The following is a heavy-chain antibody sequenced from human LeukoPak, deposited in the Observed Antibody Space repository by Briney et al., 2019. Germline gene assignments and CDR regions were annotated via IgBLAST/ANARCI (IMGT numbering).Heavy chain of an antibody. CDR1: GFTFSSYG. D-gene: IGHD4-11*01. CDR2: IRYDGSNK. V-gene: IGHV3-30*02. J-gene: IGHJ6*03. CDR3: AKIRVSLTTVTTVSNYYYYYMDV. Sequence: GGSLRLSCAASGFTFSSYGMHWVRQAPGKGLEWVAFIRYDGSNKYYADSVKGRFTISRDNSKNTLYLQMNSLRAEDTAVYYCAKIRVSLTTVTTVSNYYYYYMDVWGKGTTVTVSS.